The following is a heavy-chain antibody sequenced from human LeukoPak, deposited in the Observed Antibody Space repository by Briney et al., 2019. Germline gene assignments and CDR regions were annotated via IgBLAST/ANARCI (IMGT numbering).Heavy chain of an antibody. CDR3: AKGGSDSSGYYSLYYYYYMDV. D-gene: IGHD3-22*01. V-gene: IGHV3-48*03. J-gene: IGHJ6*03. CDR1: GFTFSSYE. CDR2: ISSSGSTI. Sequence: PGGSLRLSCAASGFTFSSYEMNWVRQAPGKGLEWVSYISSSGSTIYYADSVKGRFTISRDNAKNSLYLQMNSLRAEDTAVYYCAKGGSDSSGYYSLYYYYYMDVWGKGTTVTISS.